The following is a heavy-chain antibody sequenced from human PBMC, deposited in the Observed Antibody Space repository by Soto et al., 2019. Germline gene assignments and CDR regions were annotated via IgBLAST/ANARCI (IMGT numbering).Heavy chain of an antibody. CDR3: ARLLRYFDWLPSSLIDY. D-gene: IGHD3-9*01. CDR1: GYTFTSYY. J-gene: IGHJ4*02. CDR2: INPSGGST. Sequence: ASVKVSCKASGYTFTSYYMHWVRQAPGQGLEWMGIINPSGGSTSYAQKFQGRVTMTRDTSTSTVYMELSSLRSEDTAVYYCARLLRYFDWLPSSLIDYWGQGTLVTVSS. V-gene: IGHV1-46*01.